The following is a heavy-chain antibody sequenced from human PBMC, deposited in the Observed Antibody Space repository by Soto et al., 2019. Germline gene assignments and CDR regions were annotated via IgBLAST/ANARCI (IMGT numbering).Heavy chain of an antibody. CDR1: GGSISSGDYY. Sequence: SETLSLTCTVSGGSISSGDYYWGWIRQPPGKGLEWIGSIYYSGSTYYNPSLKSRVTISVDTSKNQFSLKVTSVTAADTAVYYCARLHGYCISSSCHGHYAMDVWGQGTTVTVSS. V-gene: IGHV4-39*01. D-gene: IGHD2-2*01. J-gene: IGHJ6*02. CDR2: IYYSGST. CDR3: ARLHGYCISSSCHGHYAMDV.